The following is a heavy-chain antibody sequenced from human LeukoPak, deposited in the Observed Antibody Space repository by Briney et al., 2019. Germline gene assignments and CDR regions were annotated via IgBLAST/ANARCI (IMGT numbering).Heavy chain of an antibody. D-gene: IGHD6-13*01. CDR3: ARVMPSSAAAGTYYFDY. CDR1: GGSIKSNNW. J-gene: IGHJ4*02. CDR2: IYHSGST. V-gene: IGHV4-4*02. Sequence: SETLSLTCAVSGGSIKSNNWWSWVRQPPGKGLEWIGEIYHSGSTNYNPSLESRVTVSVDKSKNQFSLKLSSVTAADTAVYYCARVMPSSAAAGTYYFDYWGQGTLVTVSS.